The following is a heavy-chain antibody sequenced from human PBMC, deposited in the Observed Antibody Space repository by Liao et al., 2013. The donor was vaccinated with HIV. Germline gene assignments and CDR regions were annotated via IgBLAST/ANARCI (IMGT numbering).Heavy chain of an antibody. CDR1: GGSFSGYY. J-gene: IGHJ4*02. D-gene: IGHD3-3*01. CDR2: LLQWEH. CDR3: ARGKYYDFWSGYLDFDY. Sequence: QVQLQESGPGLVKPSQTLSLTCAVYGGSFSGYYWSWIRQPPGEGTGVDWVYLLQWEHQLQPLLKSRVTISVDTSKNQFSLKLSSVTAADTAVYYCARGKYYDFWSGYLDFDYWGPGNPGSPSPQ. V-gene: IGHV4-59*01.